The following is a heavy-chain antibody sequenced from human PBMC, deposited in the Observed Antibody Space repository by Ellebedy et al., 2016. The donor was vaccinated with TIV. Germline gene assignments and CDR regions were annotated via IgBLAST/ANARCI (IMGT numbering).Heavy chain of an antibody. Sequence: GESLKISCAASGFTFSNYAMNWVRQAPGKGLEWVSAISGSGGNTYYADSAKGRFTISRDTSKTTQYVQINSLRAEDTAVYYWAKGMSGVHYYSGIDVWGQGTTVTVSS. CDR3: AKGMSGVHYYSGIDV. J-gene: IGHJ6*02. V-gene: IGHV3-23*01. CDR2: ISGSGGNT. CDR1: GFTFSNYA. D-gene: IGHD1-26*01.